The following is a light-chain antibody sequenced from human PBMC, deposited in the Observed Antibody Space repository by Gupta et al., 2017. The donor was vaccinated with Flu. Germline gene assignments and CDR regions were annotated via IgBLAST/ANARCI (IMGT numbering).Light chain of an antibody. CDR1: QSVTSSY. V-gene: IGKV3-20*01. CDR3: KQYGSSPLT. J-gene: IGKJ4*01. CDR2: GAS. Sequence: EIVLTQSPGTLSLSQGERVTLSCRASQSVTSSYVAWYQQKPGQAPMLLIHGASSRATGIPDRFSGSGSGTDFTLTISRLEPEDFAVYYCKQYGSSPLTFGGGTKVEIK.